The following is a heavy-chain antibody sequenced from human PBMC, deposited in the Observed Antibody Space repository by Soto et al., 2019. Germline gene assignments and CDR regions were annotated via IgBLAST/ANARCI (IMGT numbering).Heavy chain of an antibody. CDR3: ARHRAYPYHFDY. CDR2: IDWEDDK. V-gene: IGHV2-70*04. Sequence: SGPTLVNPTQTLTLTCTFSGFPLSTTGMSVSWFRQPPGKALEWLAHIDWEDDKFYSTSLETRLTISKDTSKNQAVLTMTNMEPVVTATYFCARHRAYPYHFDYWGQGALVTVSS. CDR1: GFPLSTTGMS. J-gene: IGHJ4*02. D-gene: IGHD3-10*01.